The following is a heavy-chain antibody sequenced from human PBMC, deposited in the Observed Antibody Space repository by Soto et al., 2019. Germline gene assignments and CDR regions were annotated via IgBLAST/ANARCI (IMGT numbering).Heavy chain of an antibody. D-gene: IGHD1-26*01. Sequence: GGSLTVSCAASGFTFSDYYMSWIRQAPGRGLEWCSYISSSSSYTNYADSVKGRFIISRDSSRNTVYLQMNSLRAEDTAMYHCVRDVDTTSHLNRFDPWGQGTLVTVSS. CDR2: ISSSSSYT. J-gene: IGHJ5*02. CDR3: VRDVDTTSHLNRFDP. V-gene: IGHV3-11*06. CDR1: GFTFSDYY.